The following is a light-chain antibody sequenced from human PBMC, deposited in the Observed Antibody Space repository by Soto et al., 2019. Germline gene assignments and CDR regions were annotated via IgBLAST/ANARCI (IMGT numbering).Light chain of an antibody. CDR2: DVS. CDR3: SSYTTSSTLV. Sequence: QSALTQPASVSGSPGQSITISCSGTSSDVGGYNYVYWYQQHPGKAPKLMLYDVSNRPSGVSNRFSGSKSGNTASLTISGRQAENEADYYCSSYTTSSTLVFGGGTKLTVL. J-gene: IGLJ2*01. CDR1: SSDVGGYNY. V-gene: IGLV2-14*01.